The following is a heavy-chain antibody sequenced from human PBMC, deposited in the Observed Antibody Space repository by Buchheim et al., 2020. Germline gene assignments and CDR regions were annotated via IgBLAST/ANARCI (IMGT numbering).Heavy chain of an antibody. V-gene: IGHV5-10-1*01. CDR3: ARRGAGGSGSYYYYYYGMDV. D-gene: IGHD3-10*01. CDR2: IDPSDSYT. J-gene: IGHJ6*02. CDR1: GYSFTSYW. Sequence: EVQLVQSGAEVKKPGESLRISCKGSGYSFTSYWISWVRQMPGKGLEWMGRIDPSDSYTNYSPSFQGHVTISADKSISTADPQWSSLKASDTAMYYCARRGAGGSGSYYYYYYGMDVWGQGTT.